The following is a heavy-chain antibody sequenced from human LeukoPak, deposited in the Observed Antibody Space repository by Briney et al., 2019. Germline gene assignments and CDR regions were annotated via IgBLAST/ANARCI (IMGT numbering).Heavy chain of an antibody. V-gene: IGHV1-46*01. D-gene: IGHD6-13*01. CDR3: ARDSLRTDIAAAGGNWFDP. CDR1: GYTFISYH. J-gene: IGHJ5*02. CDR2: INPRGGST. Sequence: ASVKVSCKASGYTFISYHMHWVRQAPGQGLEWMGIINPRGGSTTYAQKFQGRVTMTRDTSTTTVYMELYSLRSEDTAVYYCARDSLRTDIAAAGGNWFDPWGQGTLVTVSS.